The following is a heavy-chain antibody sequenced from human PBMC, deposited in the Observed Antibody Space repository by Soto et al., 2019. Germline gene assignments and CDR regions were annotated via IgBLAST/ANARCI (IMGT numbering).Heavy chain of an antibody. D-gene: IGHD3-10*01. J-gene: IGHJ6*02. CDR1: GGSISSYY. CDR2: IYTSGST. Sequence: RSLTCTVSGGSISSYYWSWIRQPAGKGLEWIGRIYTSGSTDYNPSLKSRVTMSVDTSKNQFSLKLSSVTAADTAVYYCARYYYGSGSYEYYYYYGLDVWGQGTTVTVSS. V-gene: IGHV4-4*07. CDR3: ARYYYGSGSYEYYYYYGLDV.